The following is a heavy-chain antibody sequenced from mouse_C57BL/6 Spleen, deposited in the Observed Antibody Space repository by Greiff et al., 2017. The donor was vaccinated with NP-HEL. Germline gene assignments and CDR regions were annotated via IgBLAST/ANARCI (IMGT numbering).Heavy chain of an antibody. CDR1: GYSITSGYD. CDR3: ASYGSSPWFAY. V-gene: IGHV3-1*01. Sequence: EVKLVESGPGMVKPSQSLSLTCTVTGYSITSGYDWHWIRHFPGNKLEWMGYISYSGSTNYNPSLKSRISITHDTSKNHFFLKLNSVTTEDTATYYCASYGSSPWFAYWGQGTLVTVSA. J-gene: IGHJ3*01. D-gene: IGHD1-1*01. CDR2: ISYSGST.